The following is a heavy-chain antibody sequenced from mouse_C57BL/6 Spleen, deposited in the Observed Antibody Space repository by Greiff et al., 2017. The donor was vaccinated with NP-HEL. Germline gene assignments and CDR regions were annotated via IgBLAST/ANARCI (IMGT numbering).Heavy chain of an antibody. J-gene: IGHJ3*01. V-gene: IGHV5-9-1*02. CDR1: GFTFSSYA. CDR2: ISSGGDYI. D-gene: IGHD2-4*01. Sequence: EVKLVESGEGLVKPGGSLKLSCAASGFTFSSYAMSWVRQTPEKRLEWVAYISSGGDYIYYADTVKGRFTISRDNARNTLYLQMSSLKSEDTAMYYCTRGEGSIYYDYDVFAYWGQGTLVTVSA. CDR3: TRGEGSIYYDYDVFAY.